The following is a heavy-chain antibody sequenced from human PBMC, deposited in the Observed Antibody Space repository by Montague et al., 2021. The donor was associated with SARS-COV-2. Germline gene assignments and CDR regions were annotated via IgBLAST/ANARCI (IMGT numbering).Heavy chain of an antibody. Sequence: RLSCAASGFTFDDYAMHWVRQAPGKGLEWVSGISWNSGSIGYADSVKGRFTISRDNAKNSLYLQMNSLRAEDTALYYCAKISSWYVGDYFDYWGQGTLVTVSS. V-gene: IGHV3-9*01. CDR2: ISWNSGSI. CDR1: GFTFDDYA. J-gene: IGHJ4*02. CDR3: AKISSWYVGDYFDY. D-gene: IGHD6-13*01.